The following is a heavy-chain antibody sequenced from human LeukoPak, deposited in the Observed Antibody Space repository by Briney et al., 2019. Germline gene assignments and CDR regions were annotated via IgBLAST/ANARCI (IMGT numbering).Heavy chain of an antibody. CDR1: GGSISSYY. CDR3: ARHRSTGNSFYRFDF. J-gene: IGHJ4*02. CDR2: IYYSGST. V-gene: IGHV4-59*08. D-gene: IGHD4-23*01. Sequence: PSETLSLTCTVSGGSISSYYWSWIRQPPGKGLEWIGYIYYSGSTNYNPSLKSRVTISVDTSKNQFSLKLSSVTAADTAVYYCARHRSTGNSFYRFDFWGQGTLVTVSS.